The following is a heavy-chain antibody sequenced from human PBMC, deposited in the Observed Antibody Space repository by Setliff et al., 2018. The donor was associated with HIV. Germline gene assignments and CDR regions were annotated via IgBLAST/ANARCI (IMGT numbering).Heavy chain of an antibody. J-gene: IGHJ4*02. Sequence: SETLSLTCTVSGGSISSNIYFWGWIRQPPGKGLEWIGSIYYSGSAYYNSSLRSRLTISVDASKNQFSLKLKSVTAADTAVYYCASQVTGYHDLWSGYLGYFDYWGQGLLVTVSS. CDR1: GGSISSNIYF. CDR3: ASQVTGYHDLWSGYLGYFDY. V-gene: IGHV4-39*01. CDR2: IYYSGSA. D-gene: IGHD3-3*01.